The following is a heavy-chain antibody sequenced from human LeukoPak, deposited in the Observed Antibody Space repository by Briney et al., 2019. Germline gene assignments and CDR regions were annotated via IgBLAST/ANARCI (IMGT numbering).Heavy chain of an antibody. D-gene: IGHD3/OR15-3a*01. CDR3: ARDGLGATTNFDY. CDR1: GYTFTGYY. Sequence: ASVKVSCRASGYTFTGYYMHWVRQAPGQGLEWMGWINPNNGGTNYAQTFQGRVTMTRDTSISTAYMELSRLRSDDMAVYYCARDGLGATTNFDYWGQGTLVTVSS. CDR2: INPNNGGT. V-gene: IGHV1-2*02. J-gene: IGHJ4*02.